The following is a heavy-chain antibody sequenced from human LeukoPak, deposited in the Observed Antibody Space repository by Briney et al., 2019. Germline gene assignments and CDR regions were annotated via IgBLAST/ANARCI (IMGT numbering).Heavy chain of an antibody. CDR2: IIPILGIA. CDR1: GGTFSSYA. D-gene: IGHD3-22*01. Sequence: GASVKVSCKASGGTFSSYAISWVRQAPGQGLEWMGRIIPILGIANYAQKFQGRVTIPADKSTSTAYMELSSLRSEDTAVYYCARAGDDSSGYYPYYFDYWGQGTLGTVSS. CDR3: ARAGDDSSGYYPYYFDY. J-gene: IGHJ4*02. V-gene: IGHV1-69*04.